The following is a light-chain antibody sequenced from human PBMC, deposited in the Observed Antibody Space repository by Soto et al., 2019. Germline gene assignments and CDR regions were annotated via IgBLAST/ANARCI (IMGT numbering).Light chain of an antibody. CDR2: GTS. CDR1: QSISTY. Sequence: DIQMTQSPSSLSASVGDRVTITCRASQSISTYLNWLQQKPGKAPEVLIYGTSSLQSGVPVRFSGSGSGTEFTLSISSLQPEDVEIYYCQQTYSRVLSFGAGTKVDIX. V-gene: IGKV1-39*01. J-gene: IGKJ4*01. CDR3: QQTYSRVLS.